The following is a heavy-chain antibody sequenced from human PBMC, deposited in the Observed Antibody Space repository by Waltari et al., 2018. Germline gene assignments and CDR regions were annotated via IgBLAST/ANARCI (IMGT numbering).Heavy chain of an antibody. Sequence: QVQLVQSGAEVKKPGASVKVSCKASGYTFTGYYVHWVRQAPGQGLEWMGWINRNSGGTNYAQNFQGRVTMTRDTSISTDYMELSRLRSDDTAVYYCARGLSSGTNWGLDYWGQGTLVTVSS. CDR3: ARGLSSGTNWGLDY. V-gene: IGHV1-2*02. D-gene: IGHD7-27*01. J-gene: IGHJ4*02. CDR1: GYTFTGYY. CDR2: INRNSGGT.